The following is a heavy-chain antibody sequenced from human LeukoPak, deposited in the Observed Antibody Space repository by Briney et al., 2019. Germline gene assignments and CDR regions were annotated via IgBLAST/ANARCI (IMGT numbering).Heavy chain of an antibody. CDR1: GGSISSYY. J-gene: IGHJ5*02. CDR3: ARVAKGVVTGGVTWFDP. D-gene: IGHD3-16*01. V-gene: IGHV4-4*07. Sequence: SETLSLTCTVSGGSISSYYWSWIRQPAGKGLEWIGRIYTSGSTNYNPSLKSRVTMSVDTSKNQSSLKLSSVTAADTAVYYCARVAKGVVTGGVTWFDPWGQGTLVTVSS. CDR2: IYTSGST.